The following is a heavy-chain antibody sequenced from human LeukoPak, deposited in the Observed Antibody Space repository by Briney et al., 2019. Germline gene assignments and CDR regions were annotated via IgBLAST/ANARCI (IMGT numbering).Heavy chain of an antibody. CDR1: GGSISSYY. Sequence: KASETLSLTCTVSGGSISSYYWSWIRQPPGKGLEWIGYIYYSGSTNYNPSLKSRVTISVDTSKNQFSLKLSSVTAADTAVYYCARHGSSGWYEGFDYWGQGTLVTVSS. D-gene: IGHD6-19*01. V-gene: IGHV4-59*08. J-gene: IGHJ4*02. CDR2: IYYSGST. CDR3: ARHGSSGWYEGFDY.